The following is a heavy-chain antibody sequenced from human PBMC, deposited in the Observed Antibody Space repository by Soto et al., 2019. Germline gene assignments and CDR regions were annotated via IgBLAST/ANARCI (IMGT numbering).Heavy chain of an antibody. CDR2: ISGSGGST. J-gene: IGHJ4*02. CDR1: GFTFSSYG. Sequence: CGSLRLSCAASGFTFSSYGMIWVRRARGKGLEWVSSISGSGGSTYYADSVKGRFTISRDNSKNTLYLQMNSLRAEDTAVYYCAKASAPGGTYFPLWFWGQGTLVTVSS. D-gene: IGHD1-26*01. CDR3: AKASAPGGTYFPLWF. V-gene: IGHV3-23*01.